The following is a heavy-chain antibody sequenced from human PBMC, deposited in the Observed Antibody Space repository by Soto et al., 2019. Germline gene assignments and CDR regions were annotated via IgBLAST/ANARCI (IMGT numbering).Heavy chain of an antibody. CDR1: GFTFSNYA. CDR3: ARDKRDLRFLEWSYYFDY. CDR2: ISYDGSNK. Sequence: QVQLVESGGGVVQPGRSLRLSCAPSGFTFSNYAMHWVRQAPGKGLEWVAVISYDGSNKYYADSVKGRFTISRDNSKNPLYLQMNSLRAEDTAVYYCARDKRDLRFLEWSYYFDYWGQGNLVTVSS. D-gene: IGHD3-3*01. V-gene: IGHV3-30-3*01. J-gene: IGHJ4*02.